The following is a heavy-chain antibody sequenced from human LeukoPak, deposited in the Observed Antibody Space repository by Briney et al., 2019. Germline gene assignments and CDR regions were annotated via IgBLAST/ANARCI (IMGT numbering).Heavy chain of an antibody. CDR1: GFTDTTYG. Sequence: GASVKVSCKASGFTDTTYGISWVRQAPGQGLEWMGWVSAYNGNTNYAQKLQGRVTMTTDTSTSTAYMELRSLRSDDTAVYYCARDWQGPVLRYFDWLSDRERFDYWGQGTLVTVSS. V-gene: IGHV1-18*01. D-gene: IGHD3-9*01. CDR2: VSAYNGNT. J-gene: IGHJ4*02. CDR3: ARDWQGPVLRYFDWLSDRERFDY.